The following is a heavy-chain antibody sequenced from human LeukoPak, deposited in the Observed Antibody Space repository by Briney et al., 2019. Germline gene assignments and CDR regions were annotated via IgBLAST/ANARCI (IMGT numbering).Heavy chain of an antibody. Sequence: PGGSLRLSCVSSGFIFSNYAMSWVRQAPGKGLEWVSAISGGGASTYYADSVKGRFTISRDNSRTTVFLPMSSLRAEDTAVYYCAKDPYYYDSSGYPDYFDYWGQGTLVTVSS. D-gene: IGHD3-22*01. CDR3: AKDPYYYDSSGYPDYFDY. V-gene: IGHV3-23*01. J-gene: IGHJ4*02. CDR1: GFIFSNYA. CDR2: ISGGGAST.